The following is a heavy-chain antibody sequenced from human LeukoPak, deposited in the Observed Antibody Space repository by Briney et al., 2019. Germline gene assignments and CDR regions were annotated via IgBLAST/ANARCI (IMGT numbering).Heavy chain of an antibody. CDR2: INHSGST. CDR1: GGSFSGYY. D-gene: IGHD1-14*01. J-gene: IGHJ4*02. V-gene: IGHV4-34*01. CDR3: AITQSPTVYLFDY. Sequence: TSETLSLTCAVYGGSFSGYYWCWIRQPPGKGLEWIGEINHSGSTNYNPSLKSRVTISVDTSKNQFSLKLSSVTAADTAVYYCAITQSPTVYLFDYWGQGTLVTVSS.